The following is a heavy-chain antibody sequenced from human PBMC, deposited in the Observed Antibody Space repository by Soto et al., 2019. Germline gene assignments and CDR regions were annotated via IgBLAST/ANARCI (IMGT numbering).Heavy chain of an antibody. CDR2: IWYDGSNK. Sequence: GGSLRLSCAASGFTFSSYGMHWVRQAPGKGLEWVAVIWYDGSNKYYADSVKGRFTISRDNSKNTLYLQMNSLRAEDTAVYYCASGWGGYSGYEPGYYYGMDVWGQGTTVTVSS. J-gene: IGHJ6*02. CDR1: GFTFSSYG. CDR3: ASGWGGYSGYEPGYYYGMDV. V-gene: IGHV3-33*01. D-gene: IGHD5-12*01.